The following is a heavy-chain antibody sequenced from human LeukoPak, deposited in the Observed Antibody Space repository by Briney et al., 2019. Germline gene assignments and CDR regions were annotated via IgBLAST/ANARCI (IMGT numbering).Heavy chain of an antibody. CDR2: IFPSGGEI. J-gene: IGHJ4*02. V-gene: IGHV3-23*01. Sequence: WVRQPPGKGLEWVSSIFPSGGEIHYADSVRGRFTISRDNSKSTLSLQMNSLRAEDTAIYYCATYRQVLLPFESWGQGTLVTVSS. D-gene: IGHD2-8*02. CDR3: ATYRQVLLPFES.